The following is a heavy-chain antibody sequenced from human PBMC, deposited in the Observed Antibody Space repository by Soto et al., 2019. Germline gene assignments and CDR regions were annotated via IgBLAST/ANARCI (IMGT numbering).Heavy chain of an antibody. CDR1: GGSIDRSNYY. CDR2: TYYNGNA. J-gene: IGHJ4*02. CDR3: ARHFVAVVIKGWGY. D-gene: IGHD3-10*01. V-gene: IGHV4-39*01. Sequence: SETLSLTCNVSGGSIDRSNYYWDWLRQPPGKGLEWIGTTYYNGNAYYNPSLRCRVSMSVDTSKNQFSLKLISVTAADTAVYYCARHFVAVVIKGWGYWGQGKLVTVSS.